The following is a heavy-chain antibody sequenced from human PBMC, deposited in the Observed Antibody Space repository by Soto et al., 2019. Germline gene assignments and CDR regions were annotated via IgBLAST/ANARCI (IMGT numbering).Heavy chain of an antibody. J-gene: IGHJ4*02. V-gene: IGHV3-21*01. D-gene: IGHD1-1*01. CDR2: ISPRSDYI. CDR1: GFIFSSYS. Sequence: GGSLRLSCAASGFIFSSYSMNWVRQAPGKGLEWVSSISPRSDYIYFAASMRGRFTISRDNAQNSLYLQMNNLRAEDTAVYHWGIVSETQERNWYLDYWGQGTLVTVS. CDR3: GIVSETQERNWYLDY.